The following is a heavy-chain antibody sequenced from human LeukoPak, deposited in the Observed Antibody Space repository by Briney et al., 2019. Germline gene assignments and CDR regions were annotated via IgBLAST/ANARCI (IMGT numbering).Heavy chain of an antibody. J-gene: IGHJ1*01. CDR3: ARGAIEEYFQY. V-gene: IGHV4-59*01. Sequence: PSETLSLTCAVSGGSISSYYWSWIRQPPGKGLEWIGYIYYSGSTNYNPSLKSRVTISVDTSKNQFSLKLSSVTAADTAVYYCARGAIEEYFQYWGQGTLVTVSS. CDR1: GGSISSYY. CDR2: IYYSGST.